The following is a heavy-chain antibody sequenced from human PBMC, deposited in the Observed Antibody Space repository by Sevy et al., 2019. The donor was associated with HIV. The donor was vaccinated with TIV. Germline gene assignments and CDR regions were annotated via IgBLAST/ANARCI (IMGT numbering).Heavy chain of an antibody. CDR1: GFTFSSYA. J-gene: IGHJ4*02. Sequence: GGSLRLSCAASGFTFSSYAMSWVRQAPGKGLEWVSAISGSGGSTYYADSVKGRFTISRDNSKNTLYLQMNSLRAEDTAVFYCAKYSGSYYNPFDYWGQGTLVTVSS. CDR2: ISGSGGST. D-gene: IGHD3-10*01. V-gene: IGHV3-23*01. CDR3: AKYSGSYYNPFDY.